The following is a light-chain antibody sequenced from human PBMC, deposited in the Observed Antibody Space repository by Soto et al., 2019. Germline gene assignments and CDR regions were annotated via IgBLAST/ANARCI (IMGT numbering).Light chain of an antibody. CDR2: DNN. Sequence: QSVLTQPPSVSAAPGQKVTISCSGSSSNSGNNYVSWYQQVPGTAPKLLIYDNNKRPSGNPDRFSGSKSGTSATLGISGLQTGDEADYYCGTWDSSLSVHVLGTGTKVTVL. CDR3: GTWDSSLSVHV. V-gene: IGLV1-51*01. CDR1: SSNSGNNY. J-gene: IGLJ1*01.